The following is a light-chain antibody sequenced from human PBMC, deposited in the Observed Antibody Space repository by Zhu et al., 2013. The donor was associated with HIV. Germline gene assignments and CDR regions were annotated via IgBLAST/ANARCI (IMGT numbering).Light chain of an antibody. Sequence: DIQMTQSPSTLSASVGDRVTITCRASQSISTWLAWYQQKPGKAPKLLIYDASTLENGVTSRFSGSGSGTEFTLTISSLQPDDFATYYCQHYNGYLLTFGP. CDR1: QSISTW. CDR3: QHYNGYLLT. CDR2: DAS. J-gene: IGKJ3*01. V-gene: IGKV1-5*01.